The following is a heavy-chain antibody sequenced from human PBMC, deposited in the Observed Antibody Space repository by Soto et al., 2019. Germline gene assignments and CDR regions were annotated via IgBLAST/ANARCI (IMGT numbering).Heavy chain of an antibody. D-gene: IGHD6-13*01. CDR3: ASGGIAAGGLDY. J-gene: IGHJ4*02. CDR1: GYAFTTHY. Sequence: ASVKVSCKASGYAFTTHYMQWVRQAPGQGLEWMGIINPSGGSTAYAQQFQGRVTVTSDTPTSTVYMEMSSLRSEDTAVYYCASGGIAAGGLDYWGQGTLVTVSS. CDR2: INPSGGST. V-gene: IGHV1-46*01.